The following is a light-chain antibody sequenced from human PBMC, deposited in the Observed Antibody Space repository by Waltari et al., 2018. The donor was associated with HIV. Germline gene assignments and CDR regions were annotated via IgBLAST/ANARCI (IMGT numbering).Light chain of an antibody. Sequence: QSALTQPASVSRSPGQSISLSRTPDFRGSHHVSWYQQYPGKAPKLMIYEVNHRPSGVSNRFSGSKSGNTASLTISELQTEDEADYYCNSYTGAFGTGTKVTVL. V-gene: IGLV2-14*01. J-gene: IGLJ1*01. CDR2: EVN. CDR1: DFRGSHH. CDR3: NSYTGA.